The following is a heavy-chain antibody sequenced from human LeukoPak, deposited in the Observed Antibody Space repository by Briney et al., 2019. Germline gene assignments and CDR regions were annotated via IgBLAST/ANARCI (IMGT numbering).Heavy chain of an antibody. CDR3: ARDNWRVGNDY. J-gene: IGHJ4*02. Sequence: ASVKVSCKASGYTFTSYYMHWVRQAPGQGLEWMGIINPSGGSTSYAQKFQGRVTMTRDTSTSTAYMELRSLRSDDTAVYYCARDNWRVGNDYWGQGTLVTVSS. V-gene: IGHV1-46*01. CDR1: GYTFTSYY. D-gene: IGHD1-26*01. CDR2: INPSGGST.